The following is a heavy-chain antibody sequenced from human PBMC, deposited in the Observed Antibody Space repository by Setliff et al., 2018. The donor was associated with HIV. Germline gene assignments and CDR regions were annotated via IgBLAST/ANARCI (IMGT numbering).Heavy chain of an antibody. V-gene: IGHV3-23*01. CDR2: ISGSGIST. CDR3: AKSGYCESSTCRNYFYYMDV. CDR1: GFTFSNYA. Sequence: GGSLRLSCAASGFTFSNYAMRWVRQAPGKGLAWVSGISGSGISTYNADSVKGRFTISRDNSNNTLYLQMNSLRAEDTAVYYCAKSGYCESSTCRNYFYYMDVWGKGTTVTVSS. D-gene: IGHD2-15*01. J-gene: IGHJ6*03.